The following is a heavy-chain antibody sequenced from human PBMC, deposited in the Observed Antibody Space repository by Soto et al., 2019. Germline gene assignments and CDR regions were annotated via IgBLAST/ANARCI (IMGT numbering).Heavy chain of an antibody. J-gene: IGHJ4*02. CDR3: ASLGRSYDLDYFDY. V-gene: IGHV3-66*01. CDR1: GFTVSSNY. CDR2: IYSGGST. D-gene: IGHD5-12*01. Sequence: EVQLVESGGGLVQPGGSLRLSCAASGFTVSSNYMSWVRQAPGKGLEWVSVIYSGGSTYYADSVKGRFTISRDNSMNTLYLQMNSLRAEDTAVYYCASLGRSYDLDYFDYWGQGTLVTVSS.